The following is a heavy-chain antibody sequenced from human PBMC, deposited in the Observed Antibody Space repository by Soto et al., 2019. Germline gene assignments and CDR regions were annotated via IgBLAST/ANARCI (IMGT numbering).Heavy chain of an antibody. CDR2: ISGSGVST. CDR3: AKDRERIATRSIDY. V-gene: IGHV3-23*01. D-gene: IGHD6-6*01. CDR1: GFTFSSYA. Sequence: EVQLLESGGGLVQPGGSLRLSCAASGFTFSSYAISWVRQAPGKGLEWVSGISGSGVSTYYAVSVKGRFTISRDNSKSTLYLQMNSLRAEDTAVYYCAKDRERIATRSIDYWGQGTLVTVSS. J-gene: IGHJ4*02.